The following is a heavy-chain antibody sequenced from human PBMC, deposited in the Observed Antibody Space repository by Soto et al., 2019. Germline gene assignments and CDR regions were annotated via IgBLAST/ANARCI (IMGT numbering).Heavy chain of an antibody. Sequence: GGSLRLSCAASGFTFSSYAMHWVRQAPGKGLEWVAVISYDGSNKYYADSVKGRFTISRDNSKNTLYLQMNSLRAEDTAVYYCAPGFKGYWGQGTLVTVSS. D-gene: IGHD7-27*01. CDR2: ISYDGSNK. V-gene: IGHV3-30-3*01. J-gene: IGHJ4*02. CDR1: GFTFSSYA. CDR3: APGFKGY.